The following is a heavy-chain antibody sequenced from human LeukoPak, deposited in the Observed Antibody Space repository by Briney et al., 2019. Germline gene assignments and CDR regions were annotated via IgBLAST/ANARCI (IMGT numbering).Heavy chain of an antibody. CDR2: TLYRPKLHY. V-gene: IGHV6-1*01. CDR1: VDSVSINTAV. CDR3: ARVEDKITTDGKHFYYMDL. J-gene: IGHJ6*03. D-gene: IGHD6-13*01. Sequence: SQTLSLTCAISVDSVSINTAVCASVRQSPSRGLEWLGSTLYRPKLHYDYALSGKSPITNNPHTSKHRCYLQPTSVTPEDTAVYYCARVEDKITTDGKHFYYMDLWGKGTTVTVSS.